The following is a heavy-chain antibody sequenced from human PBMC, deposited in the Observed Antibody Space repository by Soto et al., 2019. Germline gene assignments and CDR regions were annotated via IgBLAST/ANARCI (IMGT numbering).Heavy chain of an antibody. V-gene: IGHV4-31*03. J-gene: IGHJ4*02. CDR1: CGFISSGGYY. CDR3: ARSIAALGY. D-gene: IGHD6-6*01. CDR2: IYYSGST. Sequence: PSETLSLTCTVSCGFISSGGYYWSWIRQHPGKGLEWIGYIYYSGSTYYNPSLKSRVTISVDTSKNQFSLKLSSVTAADTAVYYCARSIAALGYWGQGTLVTVSS.